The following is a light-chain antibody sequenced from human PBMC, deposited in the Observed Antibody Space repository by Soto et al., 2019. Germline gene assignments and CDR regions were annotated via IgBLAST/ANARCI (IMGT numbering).Light chain of an antibody. V-gene: IGKV1-27*01. J-gene: IGKJ3*01. Sequence: DIQLTQSPCSLSASVGDIVTSTCRVWQGITSYLNWYRQKAGKVPKFLIYTASNLHSGVPSRFSCSGSGTDFTLIFSSLQPEDVATYYGQRTNKAPPVTFGPGTKVDIQ. CDR3: QRTNKAPPVT. CDR1: QGITSY. CDR2: TAS.